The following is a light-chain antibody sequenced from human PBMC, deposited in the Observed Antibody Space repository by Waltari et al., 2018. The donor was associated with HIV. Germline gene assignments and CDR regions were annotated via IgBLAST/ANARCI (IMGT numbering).Light chain of an antibody. CDR1: SSNIGAGYD. CDR2: GNN. CDR3: QSYDSSLRGGV. Sequence: QSVLTQPPSVSGAPGQRVTISCTGTSSNIGAGYDVHWYQHLPGTAPKLLIYGNNNRPSGVPDRCSGSNSGTSASLAITGLQAEDEADYYCQSYDSSLRGGVFGGGTKLTVL. J-gene: IGLJ3*02. V-gene: IGLV1-40*01.